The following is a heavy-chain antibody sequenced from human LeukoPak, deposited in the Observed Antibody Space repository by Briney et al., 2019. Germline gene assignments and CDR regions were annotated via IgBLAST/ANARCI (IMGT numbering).Heavy chain of an antibody. CDR2: INAGNGNT. CDR3: ARAPGKYYYDSSGYSGRFDP. V-gene: IGHV1-3*01. Sequence: ASVKVSCKASGYTFTSYAMHWVRQAPGPRLEWMGWINAGNGNTKYSQKFQGRVTITRDTSASTAYMELSSLRSEDTAVYYCARAPGKYYYDSSGYSGRFDPWGQGTLVTVSS. D-gene: IGHD3-22*01. J-gene: IGHJ5*02. CDR1: GYTFTSYA.